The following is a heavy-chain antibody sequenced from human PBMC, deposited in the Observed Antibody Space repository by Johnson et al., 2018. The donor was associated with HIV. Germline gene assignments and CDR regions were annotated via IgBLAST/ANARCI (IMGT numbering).Heavy chain of an antibody. Sequence: VQLVESGGGLVQPGGSLRLSCAASGFTFSSYAMSWVRQAPGKGLEWVSAISGSGGSTYYADSVKGRFTISRDKSKNTLYLQMNSLRADDTAVYYCARTTRMVGAFDIWGQGTMVTVSS. CDR1: GFTFSSYA. J-gene: IGHJ3*02. D-gene: IGHD2-15*01. CDR3: ARTTRMVGAFDI. V-gene: IGHV3-23*04. CDR2: ISGSGGST.